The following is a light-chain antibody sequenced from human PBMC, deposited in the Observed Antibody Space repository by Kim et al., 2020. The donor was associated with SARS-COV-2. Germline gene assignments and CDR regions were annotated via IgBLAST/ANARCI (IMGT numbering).Light chain of an antibody. J-gene: IGKJ2*01. CDR2: GAS. CDR3: QDYNNWPPVYT. V-gene: IGKV3-15*01. CDR1: QSVSSD. Sequence: EIVMTQSPATLSVSPGERATLSCRASQSVSSDLAWYQQKPGQAPRLLIYGASTRATGIPARFSGSGSGTEFTLTISSLQYEDFAVYYCQDYNNWPPVYTFGQGTKVDIK.